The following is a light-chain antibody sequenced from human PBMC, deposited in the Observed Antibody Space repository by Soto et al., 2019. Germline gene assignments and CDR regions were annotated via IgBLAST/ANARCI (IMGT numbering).Light chain of an antibody. CDR2: EVR. V-gene: IGLV2-8*01. CDR3: SSYAGSNIVV. Sequence: QSALTHPPSASGSPGQSVTISCTGTSSDVGGYNFVSGYQQHPGKAPKLMIYEVRERPSGVPDLFSGSKSGNTASLTVSGLQAEDEADYYCSSYAGSNIVVFGGGTKLTVL. CDR1: SSDVGGYNF. J-gene: IGLJ2*01.